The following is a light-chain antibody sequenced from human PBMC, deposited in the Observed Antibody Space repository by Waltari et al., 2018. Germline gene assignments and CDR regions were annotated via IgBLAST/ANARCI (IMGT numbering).Light chain of an antibody. CDR2: DVS. CDR1: SSDVGGHNH. V-gene: IGLV2-14*03. CDR3: HSYTNSLIWE. Sequence: QSALTQPASVSGSPGQSITISCTGTSSDVGGHNHVSWYQHHPGKAPKLMIFDVSERPSGVSSRFSGSKAGNTASLTISGLQADDEAEYYCHSYTNSLIWEFGGGTKLTVL. J-gene: IGLJ3*02.